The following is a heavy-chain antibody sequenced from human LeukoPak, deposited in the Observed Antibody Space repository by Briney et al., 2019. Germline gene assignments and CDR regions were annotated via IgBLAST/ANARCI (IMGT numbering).Heavy chain of an antibody. Sequence: SVKVSCKASGGTFSSYTISWVRQAPGHGLEWMGRIIPILGIANYAQKFQGGVTITADKSTSTAYMELSSLRSEDTAVYYCARDWLRNSSSSQPSPPRYFDRWGRGTLVIVSS. CDR1: GGTFSSYT. CDR2: IIPILGIA. V-gene: IGHV1-69*04. D-gene: IGHD6-6*01. J-gene: IGHJ2*01. CDR3: ARDWLRNSSSSQPSPPRYFDR.